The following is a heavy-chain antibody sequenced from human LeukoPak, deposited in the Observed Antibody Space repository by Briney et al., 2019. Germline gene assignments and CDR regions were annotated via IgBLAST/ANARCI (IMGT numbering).Heavy chain of an antibody. CDR2: IYPSDSDT. Sequence: PAESLQISCTGSGYNFADNWIGWVRQKPGKGLEWMGIIYPSDSDTKYNPSFRGQVTISADESISTAFLQWGSLKASDSAMYYCARGYYDFWSGFYTSSLFFDFWGQGTLDPVSS. CDR3: ARGYYDFWSGFYTSSLFFDF. D-gene: IGHD3-3*01. J-gene: IGHJ5*01. CDR1: GYNFADNW. V-gene: IGHV5-51*01.